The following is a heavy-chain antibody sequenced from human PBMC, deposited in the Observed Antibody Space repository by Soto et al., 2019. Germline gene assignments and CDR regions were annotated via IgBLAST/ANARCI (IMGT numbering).Heavy chain of an antibody. CDR1: GYTFTSYG. CDR2: ISTHNGNT. D-gene: IGHD1-1*01. CDR3: ARGRYGDY. V-gene: IGHV1-18*01. Sequence: QVHLVQSGAEVKKPGASVKVSCKASGYTFTSYGITWVRQAPGQGLEWMGWISTHNGNTDYAQKLQGRVIVTRDTSTSTAYMELRSLIADDTAWYYCARGRYGDYWGQGALVTVSS. J-gene: IGHJ4*02.